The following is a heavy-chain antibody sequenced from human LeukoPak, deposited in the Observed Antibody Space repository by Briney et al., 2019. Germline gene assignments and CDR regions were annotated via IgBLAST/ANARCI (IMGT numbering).Heavy chain of an antibody. CDR1: GYTFTGYY. Sequence: GASVKVSFKASGYTFTGYYMHWVRQAPGQGLEWMGWINPNSGGTNYAQKFQGRVTMTRDTSISTAYMELSRLRSDDTAVYYCARDLGIAAAATAFDIWGQGTMVTVSS. CDR2: INPNSGGT. D-gene: IGHD6-13*01. V-gene: IGHV1-2*02. CDR3: ARDLGIAAAATAFDI. J-gene: IGHJ3*02.